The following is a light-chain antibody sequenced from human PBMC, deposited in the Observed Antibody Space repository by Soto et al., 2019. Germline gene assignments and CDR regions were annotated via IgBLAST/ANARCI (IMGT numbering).Light chain of an antibody. CDR2: GNS. J-gene: IGLJ1*01. Sequence: QSVLTQPPSVSGAPGQRVTISCTGSSSNIGAGYDVNWYQQLPGTAPKFLIFGNSNRPSGVPDRFSGSKSGTSASLAITGLQAEDEAGYYCQSYDSSLSGYVFGTGTKVTVL. CDR3: QSYDSSLSGYV. CDR1: SSNIGAGYD. V-gene: IGLV1-40*01.